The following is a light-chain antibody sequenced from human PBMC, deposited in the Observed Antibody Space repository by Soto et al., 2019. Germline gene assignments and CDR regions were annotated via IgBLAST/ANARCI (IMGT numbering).Light chain of an antibody. J-gene: IGLJ3*02. CDR3: GLFTSSATWV. V-gene: IGLV2-18*01. CDR2: DVI. CDR1: TSDVGDYEH. Sequence: QSALTQPPSVSGSPGQSVTISCSVVTSDVGDYEHVTWYQLAPGTAPKLLISDVINRPSGVPDRFSGSRSGNTPSLTISGLQAEDEADYYWGLFTSSATWVFGGGTKVTVL.